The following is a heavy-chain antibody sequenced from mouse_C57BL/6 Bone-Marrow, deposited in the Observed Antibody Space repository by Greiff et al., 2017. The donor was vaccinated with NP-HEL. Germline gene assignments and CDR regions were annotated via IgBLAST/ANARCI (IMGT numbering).Heavy chain of an antibody. D-gene: IGHD2-3*01. Sequence: QVQLQQPGAELVKPGASVKLSCKASGYTFTSYWMHWVKQRPGQGLEWIGMIHPNSGSTNYNEKFKSKATLTVDKSSSTAYMQLSSLTSEDSAVYYCASDGYFSMDCWGQGTSVTVAS. J-gene: IGHJ4*01. V-gene: IGHV1-64*01. CDR2: IHPNSGST. CDR1: GYTFTSYW. CDR3: ASDGYFSMDC.